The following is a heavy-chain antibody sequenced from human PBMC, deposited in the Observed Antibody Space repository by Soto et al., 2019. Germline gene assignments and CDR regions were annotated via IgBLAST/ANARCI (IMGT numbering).Heavy chain of an antibody. D-gene: IGHD2-2*01. Sequence: SETLSLTCTVSGGSISSYYWSWIRQPPGKGLEWIGYIYYSGSTNYNPSLKSRVTISVDTSKNQFSLKLSSVTAADTAVYYCARGGIPAPTYYYYGMDVWGQGTTVTVSS. CDR1: GGSISSYY. CDR3: ARGGIPAPTYYYYGMDV. V-gene: IGHV4-59*01. J-gene: IGHJ6*02. CDR2: IYYSGST.